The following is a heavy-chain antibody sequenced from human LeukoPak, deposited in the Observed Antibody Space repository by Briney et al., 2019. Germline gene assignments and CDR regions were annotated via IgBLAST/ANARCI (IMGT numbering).Heavy chain of an antibody. D-gene: IGHD2-2*01. V-gene: IGHV4-34*01. CDR3: ARDLFLGGYCSSTSCYSHGAFDI. Sequence: SSETLCLSCAVYGVAFSDYDLTWIRQPPGKGLEWIGEINHSRSTNYNPSLKSRVTISVDTSKNQFSLKLSSVTAADTAVYYCARDLFLGGYCSSTSCYSHGAFDIWGQGTMVTVSS. CDR2: INHSRST. CDR1: GVAFSDYD. J-gene: IGHJ3*02.